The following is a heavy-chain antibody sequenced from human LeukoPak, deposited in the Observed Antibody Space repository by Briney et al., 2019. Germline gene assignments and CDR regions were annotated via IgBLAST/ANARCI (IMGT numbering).Heavy chain of an antibody. D-gene: IGHD4-17*01. CDR3: ARTYGDPTRDAFDI. CDR2: ISRSSSYI. J-gene: IGHJ3*02. V-gene: IGHV3-21*01. CDR1: GFTFSTYS. Sequence: GRSLRLSCAASGFTFSTYSMNWVRQAPGKGLEWVSSISRSSSYIYYADSMKGRFIISRDNAENSLYLQMNSLRAEDTAVYYCARTYGDPTRDAFDIWGQGTMVTVSS.